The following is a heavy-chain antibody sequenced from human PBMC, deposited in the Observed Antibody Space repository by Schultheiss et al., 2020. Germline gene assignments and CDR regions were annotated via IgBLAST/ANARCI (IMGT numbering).Heavy chain of an antibody. Sequence: SETLSLTCAVYGGSFGCYYWSWIRQPPGKGLEWIGSIYYSGSTNYNSSLKSRVTISVDTSKNQFSLKLTSVTAADTAVYYCARETFGGLAWVWGQGILVTVSA. V-gene: IGHV4-34*11. CDR1: GGSFGCYY. CDR2: IYYSGST. CDR3: ARETFGGLAWV. D-gene: IGHD3-16*01. J-gene: IGHJ4*02.